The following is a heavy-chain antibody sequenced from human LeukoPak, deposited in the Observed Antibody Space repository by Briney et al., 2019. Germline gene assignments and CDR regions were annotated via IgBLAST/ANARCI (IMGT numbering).Heavy chain of an antibody. CDR1: GFTFSSYS. CDR3: ARGLGDFWSGLIHY. J-gene: IGHJ4*02. Sequence: KTGGSLRLSCAASGFTFSSYSMNWVRQAPGKGLEWVSFISSSSSYIYYADSVKGRFTISRDNAKNSLYLQMNSLRAEDTAVYYCARGLGDFWSGLIHYWGQGTLVTVSS. CDR2: ISSSSSYI. V-gene: IGHV3-21*01. D-gene: IGHD3-3*01.